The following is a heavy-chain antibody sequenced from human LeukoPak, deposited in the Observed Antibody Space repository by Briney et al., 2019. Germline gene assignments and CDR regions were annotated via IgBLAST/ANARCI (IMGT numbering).Heavy chain of an antibody. CDR1: GYTFTSYG. CDR2: ISAYNGNT. D-gene: IGHD6-19*01. V-gene: IGHV1-18*01. Sequence: GASVKVSCKASGYTFTSYGISWVRQAPGQGLEWMGWISAYNGNTNYAQKLQGRVTMTTDTSTSTAYMELRSLRSDDTAVYYCARDKQFRLDPPFLCDYWGQGTLVTVSS. J-gene: IGHJ4*02. CDR3: ARDKQFRLDPPFLCDY.